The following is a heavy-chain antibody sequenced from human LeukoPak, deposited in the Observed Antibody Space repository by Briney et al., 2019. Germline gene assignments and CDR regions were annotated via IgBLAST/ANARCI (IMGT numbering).Heavy chain of an antibody. CDR3: AKDLPSRWLPDY. D-gene: IGHD3-22*01. Sequence: GRSLRPSCAPFGSSFSSYAMSWVRQAPGKGLGWVSAISVSGGSTYYADSVKGRFTISRDNSKNTLYLQMNSLRAEDTAVYYCAKDLPSRWLPDYWGQGTLVTVSS. CDR1: GSSFSSYA. V-gene: IGHV3-23*01. CDR2: ISVSGGST. J-gene: IGHJ4*02.